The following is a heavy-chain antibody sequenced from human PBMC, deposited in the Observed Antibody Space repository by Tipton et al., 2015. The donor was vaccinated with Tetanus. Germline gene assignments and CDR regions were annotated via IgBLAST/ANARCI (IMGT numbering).Heavy chain of an antibody. Sequence: TLSLTCAVYGGSFSGYYWSWIRQPPGKGLEWIGEINHSGSTNYNPSLKSRVTISVDTSKNQFSLKLSSVTAADTAVYYCARGGIRVTSYGSGSYPFDYWGQGTLVTVSS. CDR2: INHSGST. V-gene: IGHV4-34*01. CDR1: GGSFSGYY. CDR3: ARGGIRVTSYGSGSYPFDY. D-gene: IGHD3-10*01. J-gene: IGHJ4*02.